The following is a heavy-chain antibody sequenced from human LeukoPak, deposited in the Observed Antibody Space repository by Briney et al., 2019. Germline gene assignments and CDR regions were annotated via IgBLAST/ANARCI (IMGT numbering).Heavy chain of an antibody. CDR2: IYYSGST. J-gene: IGHJ6*03. V-gene: IGHV4-59*01. CDR1: GGSISSYY. CDR3: ARTTEGGYTYNYFYYSYMDV. Sequence: SETLSLTCTVSGGSISSYYWSWIRQPPGKGLEWIGYIYYSGSTNYNPSLKSRTSISVDTSKNQFSLKLSSVTAADTAVYYCARTTEGGYTYNYFYYSYMDVWGKGTTVTISS. D-gene: IGHD5-18*01.